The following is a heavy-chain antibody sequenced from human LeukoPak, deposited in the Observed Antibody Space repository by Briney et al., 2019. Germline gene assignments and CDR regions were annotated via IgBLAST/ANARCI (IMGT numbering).Heavy chain of an antibody. V-gene: IGHV4-34*01. Sequence: PSETLSLTCAVSGVSFDDYYWSWVRQTPGKELEWLGEINHSGYTSDSPSLKSRVTLSIDTSNKQFSLNLRSVTVADAGIYYCTRMTTGHDYWGQGTLVTVSS. CDR2: INHSGYT. CDR3: TRMTTGHDY. D-gene: IGHD4-17*01. CDR1: GVSFDDYY. J-gene: IGHJ4*02.